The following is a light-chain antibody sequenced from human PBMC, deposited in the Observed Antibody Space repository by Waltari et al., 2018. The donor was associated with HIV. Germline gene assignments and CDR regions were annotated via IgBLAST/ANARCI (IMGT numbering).Light chain of an antibody. Sequence: QVTLTQSPPTSASLGASVKLTCTLTSEHSGYGVAWHQQNAEKAPRFCMKINQDGRQTRGSGIPARFSGSMSGAQLYLTISSLQSEDEADYFCQTWNTGFRIFGGGTRLTVL. J-gene: IGLJ2*01. V-gene: IGLV4-69*01. CDR1: SEHSGYG. CDR3: QTWNTGFRI. CDR2: INQDGRQ.